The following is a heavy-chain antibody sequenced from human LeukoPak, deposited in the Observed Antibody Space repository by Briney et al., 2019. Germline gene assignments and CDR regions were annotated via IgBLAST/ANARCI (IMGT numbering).Heavy chain of an antibody. D-gene: IGHD6-13*01. Sequence: GGSLRLSCAASGFTFSSYWMRWVRQAPGEGLEWVASIKEDGSEKYYVDSVKGRFTISRDNAKKSLYLQMNSLRAEDTAVYYCARFEAAAGVFDYWGQGTLVTVSS. CDR1: GFTFSSYW. V-gene: IGHV3-7*01. CDR2: IKEDGSEK. CDR3: ARFEAAAGVFDY. J-gene: IGHJ4*02.